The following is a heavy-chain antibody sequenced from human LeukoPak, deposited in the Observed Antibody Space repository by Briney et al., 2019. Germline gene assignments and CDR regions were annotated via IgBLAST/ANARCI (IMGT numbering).Heavy chain of an antibody. CDR1: GFTFSSYS. V-gene: IGHV3-21*01. CDR2: ISSSSSYI. Sequence: GGSLRLSCAASGFTFSSYSMNWVRQAPGKGLEWVSSISSSSSYIYYADSVKGRFTISRDNAKNSLYLQMNSLRAEDTAVYYCARLGYCSSTSCVAFDIWGQGTTVTVSS. CDR3: ARLGYCSSTSCVAFDI. J-gene: IGHJ3*02. D-gene: IGHD2-2*01.